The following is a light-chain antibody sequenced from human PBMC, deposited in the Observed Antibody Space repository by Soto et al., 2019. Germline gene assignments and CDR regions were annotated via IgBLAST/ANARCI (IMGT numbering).Light chain of an antibody. V-gene: IGLV2-8*01. Sequence: QSALTQPPSASGSPGQSGTISCTGTSSDVGGYNYVSWYQQHPGKAPKLMIYEVSKRPSGVPDRFSGSKSGNTASLTVSGLEAEDEADYYCSSYAGSRLVFGGGTKLTVL. CDR3: SSYAGSRLV. CDR2: EVS. J-gene: IGLJ2*01. CDR1: SSDVGGYNY.